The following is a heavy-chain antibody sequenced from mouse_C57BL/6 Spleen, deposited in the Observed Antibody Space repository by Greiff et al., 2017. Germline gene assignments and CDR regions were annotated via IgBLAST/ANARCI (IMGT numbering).Heavy chain of an antibody. CDR1: GFTFTDYY. D-gene: IGHD2-5*01. CDR3: ARVYSNYGRYFDV. CDR2: IRNKANGYTT. Sequence: EVQLVESGGGLVQPGGSLSLSCAASGFTFTDYYMSWVRQPPGKALEWLGFIRNKANGYTTEYSASVKGRFTISRDNSQSILYLQMNALRAEDSATYYCARVYSNYGRYFDVWGTGTTVTVSS. J-gene: IGHJ1*03. V-gene: IGHV7-3*01.